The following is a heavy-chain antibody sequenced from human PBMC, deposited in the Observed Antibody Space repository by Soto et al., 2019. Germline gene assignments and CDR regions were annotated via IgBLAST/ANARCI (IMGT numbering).Heavy chain of an antibody. Sequence: KASETLSLTCTVSGGSISSYYWSWIRQPPGKGLEWIAYIYYNGYTSYNPSLKSRVTISMDTSKNQFSLKLSSVTAADTAVYYCARVGPSYCSGSSCYSEGVWIDYWGQGTLVTVSS. CDR2: IYYNGYT. D-gene: IGHD2-15*01. J-gene: IGHJ4*02. CDR3: ARVGPSYCSGSSCYSEGVWIDY. CDR1: GGSISSYY. V-gene: IGHV4-59*01.